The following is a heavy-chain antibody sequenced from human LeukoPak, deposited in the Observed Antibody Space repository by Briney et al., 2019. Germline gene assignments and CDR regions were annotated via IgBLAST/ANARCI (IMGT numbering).Heavy chain of an antibody. Sequence: GGSLRLSCAASGFTFSNYWMSWIRQAPGKGLEWVANIKQDGSEKYYVDSVRGRFTVPRDNADNSLYLQMNSLRAEDTAKYYCARDLSPMSSGSYDRSYYFDYWGQGTLVTVSS. CDR2: IKQDGSEK. CDR1: GFTFSNYW. J-gene: IGHJ4*02. CDR3: ARDLSPMSSGSYDRSYYFDY. V-gene: IGHV3-7*01. D-gene: IGHD1-26*01.